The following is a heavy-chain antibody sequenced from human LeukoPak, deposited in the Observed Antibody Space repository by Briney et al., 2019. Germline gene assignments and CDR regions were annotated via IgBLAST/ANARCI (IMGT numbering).Heavy chain of an antibody. V-gene: IGHV3-21*01. CDR3: ASHVGSTRNFDY. D-gene: IGHD2-2*01. J-gene: IGHJ4*02. CDR2: ISSTSKYV. Sequence: GRSLRLSCAASGFTFSSYSMNWVRQAPGKGLEWVSSISSTSKYVYYADSVKGRFTVSRDNAKNSLFLQMNSLRAEDTAVYYCASHVGSTRNFDYWGQGTLVTVSS. CDR1: GFTFSSYS.